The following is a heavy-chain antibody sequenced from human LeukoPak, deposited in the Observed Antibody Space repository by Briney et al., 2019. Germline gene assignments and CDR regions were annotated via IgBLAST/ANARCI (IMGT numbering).Heavy chain of an antibody. CDR3: AREDSYSSALY. V-gene: IGHV3-7*03. J-gene: IGHJ4*02. D-gene: IGHD6-19*01. CDR2: IKQDGSEK. CDR1: GFTFSSYW. Sequence: PGGSVRLSCAASGFTFSSYWMSWVRQAPGKGLEWVANIKQDGSEKYYVDSVKGRFTISRDNAKNSLYLQMNSLRAEDTAVYYCAREDSYSSALYWGQGTLVTVSS.